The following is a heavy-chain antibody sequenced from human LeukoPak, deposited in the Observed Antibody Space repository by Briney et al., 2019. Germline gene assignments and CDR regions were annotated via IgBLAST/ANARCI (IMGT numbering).Heavy chain of an antibody. CDR2: FDPEDGET. CDR3: ATPDWRYSSSWYGFDAFDI. J-gene: IGHJ3*02. Sequence: ASVKVSCKVSGYTLTELSMHWVRQAPGKGLEWMGGFDPEDGETIYAQKFQGRVTMTEDTSTDTAYMELSSLRSEDTAVYYRATPDWRYSSSWYGFDAFDIWGQGTMVTVSS. CDR1: GYTLTELS. D-gene: IGHD6-13*01. V-gene: IGHV1-24*01.